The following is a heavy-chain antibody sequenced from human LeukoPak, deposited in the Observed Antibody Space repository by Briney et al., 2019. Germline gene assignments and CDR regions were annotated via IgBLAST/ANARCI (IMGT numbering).Heavy chain of an antibody. D-gene: IGHD2-15*01. Sequence: GASLRLSCAASGFTFSSYAMSWVRQAPGKGLEWVAVIWYDGSNKYYADSVKGRFTISRDNSKNTLYLQMNSLRAEDTAVYYCARDTCSGGSCYSFGYWGQGTLVTVSS. CDR1: GFTFSSYA. J-gene: IGHJ4*02. V-gene: IGHV3-33*08. CDR3: ARDTCSGGSCYSFGY. CDR2: IWYDGSNK.